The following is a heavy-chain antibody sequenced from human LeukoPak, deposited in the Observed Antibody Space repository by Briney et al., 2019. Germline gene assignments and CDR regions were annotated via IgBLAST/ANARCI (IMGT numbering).Heavy chain of an antibody. Sequence: GASVKVSCKASGYTFTSYGISWVRQAPGQGLEWMGWISAYNDNTNYAQKLQGRVTMTTDTSTSTAYMELRSLRSDDTAVYYCARDIARVVPAAIIARVDHWGQGNLVTVSS. D-gene: IGHD2-2*01. V-gene: IGHV1-18*01. J-gene: IGHJ4*02. CDR2: ISAYNDNT. CDR3: ARDIARVVPAAIIARVDH. CDR1: GYTFTSYG.